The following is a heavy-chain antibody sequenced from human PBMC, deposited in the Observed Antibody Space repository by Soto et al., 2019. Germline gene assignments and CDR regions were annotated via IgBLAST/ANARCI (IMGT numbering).Heavy chain of an antibody. CDR2: MNPNSGNT. V-gene: IGHV1-8*01. CDR1: GYTFTSYD. Sequence: GASVKVSCKASGYTFTSYDINWVRQATGQGLGWMGWMNPNSGNTGYAQKFQGRVTMTRNTSISTAYMELSSLSSEDTAVYYCARGHSSWYSPNWFDPWGQGTLVTVSS. CDR3: ARGHSSWYSPNWFDP. J-gene: IGHJ5*02. D-gene: IGHD6-13*01.